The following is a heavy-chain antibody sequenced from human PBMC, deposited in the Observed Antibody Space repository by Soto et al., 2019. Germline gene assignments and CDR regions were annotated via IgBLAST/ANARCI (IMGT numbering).Heavy chain of an antibody. CDR3: TRDNGDYFYFDS. CDR1: GFNFGDYP. D-gene: IGHD4-17*01. Sequence: GGSLRVSCTASGFNFGDYPVSWFRQAPGKGLEWVGFIRSKAYGGTTGFAASAKGRFTISREDSKNIAYLQMNSLRTEDTAVYYCTRDNGDYFYFDSWGQGTQVTVSS. J-gene: IGHJ4*02. CDR2: IRSKAYGGTT. V-gene: IGHV3-49*03.